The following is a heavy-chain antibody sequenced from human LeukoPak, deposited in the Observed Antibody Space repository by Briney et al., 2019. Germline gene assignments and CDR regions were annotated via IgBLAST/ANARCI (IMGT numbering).Heavy chain of an antibody. Sequence: PSETLSLTCTVSGGSISSYYWSWIRQPAGKGLEWIGRIYTSGSTNYNPSLKSRVTMSVDTSKNQFSLKLSSVTAADTAVYYCARSPYFWSGYRYYYYMDVWGKGTTVTVSS. CDR2: IYTSGST. CDR1: GGSISSYY. J-gene: IGHJ6*03. D-gene: IGHD3-3*01. V-gene: IGHV4-4*07. CDR3: ARSPYFWSGYRYYYYMDV.